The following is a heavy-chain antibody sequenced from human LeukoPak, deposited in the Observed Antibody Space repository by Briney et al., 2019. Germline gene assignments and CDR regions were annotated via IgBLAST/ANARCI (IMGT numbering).Heavy chain of an antibody. CDR1: GFTFSSYS. J-gene: IGHJ6*03. D-gene: IGHD2-2*01. CDR2: ISSSSSYI. Sequence: GGSLRLSCAASGFTFSSYSMNWVRQAPGKGLEWVSSISSSSSYIYYADSVKGRFTISRDNAKNSLYLQMNSLRAEDTAVYYCARIGDCSSTSCYAVELSYYYYMDVWGKGTTVTVSS. V-gene: IGHV3-21*01. CDR3: ARIGDCSSTSCYAVELSYYYYMDV.